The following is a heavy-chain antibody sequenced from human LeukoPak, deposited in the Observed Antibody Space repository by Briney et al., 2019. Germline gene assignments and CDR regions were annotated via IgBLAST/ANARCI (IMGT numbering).Heavy chain of an antibody. CDR2: IWYDASNK. J-gene: IGHJ5*02. CDR1: GFTFSSFV. D-gene: IGHD1-26*01. CDR3: VRGVGVSRFNYFDP. V-gene: IGHV3-33*01. Sequence: GRSLTLSCAASGFTFSSFVMHWVRQAPGKGLEWVAVIWYDASNKYYADSVKGRFTISRDNSKNTLYLQMNSLREDDTAVYYCVRGVGVSRFNYFDPWGQGTLVTVSS.